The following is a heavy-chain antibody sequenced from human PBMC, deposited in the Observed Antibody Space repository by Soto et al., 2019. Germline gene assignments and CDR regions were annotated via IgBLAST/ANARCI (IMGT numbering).Heavy chain of an antibody. CDR2: ISGSGGST. V-gene: IGHV3-23*01. Sequence: GGSLRLSCAASGFTFSSYAMSWVRQAPGKGLEWVSAISGSGGSTYYADSVKGRFTISRDNSKNTLYLQMNSLRAEDTAVYYCAKASSYDYVWGSYRNWFDTWGQGTLVTVSS. J-gene: IGHJ5*02. CDR3: AKASSYDYVWGSYRNWFDT. D-gene: IGHD3-16*02. CDR1: GFTFSSYA.